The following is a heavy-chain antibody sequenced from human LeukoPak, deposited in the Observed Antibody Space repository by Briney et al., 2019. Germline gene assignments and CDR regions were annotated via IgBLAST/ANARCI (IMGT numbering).Heavy chain of an antibody. CDR1: DGSIGNYF. D-gene: IGHD1-14*01. J-gene: IGHJ4*02. CDR2: IYYSGST. Sequence: PSETLSLTCIVSDGSIGNYFWSWIRQTPGKGLEWIGYIYYSGSTNYNPSLKSRVTISVDTSKNQFSLRLSSVTAADTAVYYCARHAKTAHSFDYWGQGTLVTVSS. CDR3: ARHAKTAHSFDY. V-gene: IGHV4-59*08.